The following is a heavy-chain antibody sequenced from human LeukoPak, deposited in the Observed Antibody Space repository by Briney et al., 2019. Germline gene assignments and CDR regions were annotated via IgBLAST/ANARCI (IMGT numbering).Heavy chain of an antibody. J-gene: IGHJ5*02. V-gene: IGHV4-61*02. CDR1: GGSISSGSYY. D-gene: IGHD2-2*02. CDR2: IYTSGST. CDR3: ARDFVYCSSTSCYRGNWFDP. Sequence: PSQTLSLTCTVSGGSISSGSYYWSWIRQPAGKGLEWIGRIYTSGSTNYNPSLKSRVTISVDTSKNQFSLKLSSVTAADTAVYYCARDFVYCSSTSCYRGNWFDPWGQGTLVTVSS.